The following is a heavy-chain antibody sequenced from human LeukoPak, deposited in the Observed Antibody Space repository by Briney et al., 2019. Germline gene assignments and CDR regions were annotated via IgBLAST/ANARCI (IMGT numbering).Heavy chain of an antibody. V-gene: IGHV4-59*01. CDR3: AKEEYCSGGSCYHAEDY. Sequence: SSQTLSLTCTVSGGSISSYYWSWIRQPPGKGLEWIGYIYYSGSTNYNPSLKSRVTISVDTSKNQFSLKLSSVTAADTAVYYCAKEEYCSGGSCYHAEDYWGQGTLVTVSS. D-gene: IGHD2-15*01. CDR2: IYYSGST. J-gene: IGHJ4*02. CDR1: GGSISSYY.